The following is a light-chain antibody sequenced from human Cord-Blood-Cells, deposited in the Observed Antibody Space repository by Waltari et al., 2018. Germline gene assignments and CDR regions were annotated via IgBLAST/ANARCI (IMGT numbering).Light chain of an antibody. J-gene: IGKJ2*01. Sequence: EIVMTQSPATLSVSPGERATPPARASQSVSNNLAWYQQKPGQAPRLLIDGGSTRATGIPARFSGSGSGTEFTLTISSLQSEDFAVYYCQQYNNWPLYPFGQGTKLEIK. CDR2: GGS. V-gene: IGKV3-15*01. CDR1: QSVSNN. CDR3: QQYNNWPLYP.